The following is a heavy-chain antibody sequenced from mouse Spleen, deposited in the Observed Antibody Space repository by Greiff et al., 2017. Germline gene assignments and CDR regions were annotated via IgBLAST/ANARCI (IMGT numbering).Heavy chain of an antibody. CDR2: IDPETGGT. J-gene: IGHJ4*01. CDR1: GYTFTDYE. CDR3: IYEAYYYAMDY. V-gene: IGHV1-15*01. D-gene: IGHD2-3*01. Sequence: QVQLQQSGAELVRPGASVTLSCKASGYTFTDYEMHWVKQTPVHGLEWIGAIDPETGGTAYNQKFKGKAILTADKSSSTAYMELRSLTSEDSAVYYCIYEAYYYAMDYWGQGTSVTVSS.